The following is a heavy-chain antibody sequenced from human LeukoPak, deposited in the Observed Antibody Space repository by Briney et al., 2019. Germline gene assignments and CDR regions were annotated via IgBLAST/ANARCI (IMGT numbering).Heavy chain of an antibody. J-gene: IGHJ4*02. Sequence: GGSLRLSCAASGFTFSNYAMTWVRLAPGKGLEWVSSIGSGGDTYYVDSVKGRFTISRDNAKNSLYLQMNSLRAEDTAVYYCARATIVGVNVYWGQGTLVTVSS. CDR1: GFTFSNYA. CDR3: ARATIVGVNVY. D-gene: IGHD1-26*01. V-gene: IGHV3-23*01. CDR2: IGSGGDT.